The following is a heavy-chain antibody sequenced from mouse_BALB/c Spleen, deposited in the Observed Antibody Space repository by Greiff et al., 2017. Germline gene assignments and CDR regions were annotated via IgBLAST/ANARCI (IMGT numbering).Heavy chain of an antibody. CDR1: GFSLTSYD. D-gene: IGHD3-1*01. J-gene: IGHJ4*01. V-gene: IGHV2-9-2*01. CDR2: IWTGGGT. Sequence: QVHVKQSGPGLVAPSQSLSITCTVSGFSLTSYDISWIRQPPGKGLEWLGVIWTGGGTNYNSAFMSRLSISKDNSKSQVFLKMNSLQTDDTAIYYCVRDHSSGYVYYAMDYWGQGTSVTVSS. CDR3: VRDHSSGYVYYAMDY.